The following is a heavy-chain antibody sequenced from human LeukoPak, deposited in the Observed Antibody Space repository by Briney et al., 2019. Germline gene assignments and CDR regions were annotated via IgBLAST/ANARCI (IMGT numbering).Heavy chain of an antibody. CDR2: INPNSGGT. CDR1: GYTFTGYY. V-gene: IGHV1-2*02. Sequence: ASVKVCCKASGYTFTGYYMHWVRQAPGQGVEWMGWINPNSGGTNYAQKFQGRVTMTRDTSISTAYMELSRLRSDDTAVYYCARVTFRYSSGYGYWGQGTLVTVSS. D-gene: IGHD6-19*01. J-gene: IGHJ4*02. CDR3: ARVTFRYSSGYGY.